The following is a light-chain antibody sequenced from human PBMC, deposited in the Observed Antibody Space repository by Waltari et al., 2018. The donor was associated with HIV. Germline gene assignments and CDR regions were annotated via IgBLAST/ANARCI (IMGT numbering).Light chain of an antibody. CDR3: QQYDSYLWT. J-gene: IGKJ1*01. CDR1: QSIRSG. V-gene: IGKV1-5*03. Sequence: DIQMTQSPSTLSASVGDRVNITCRASQSIRSGLAWYQKKTGKAPKLLIYKASTLESGVPSRFRGSVSGTWFTLTISSLKPDGFATYYCQQYDSYLWTFGQGTKVE. CDR2: KAS.